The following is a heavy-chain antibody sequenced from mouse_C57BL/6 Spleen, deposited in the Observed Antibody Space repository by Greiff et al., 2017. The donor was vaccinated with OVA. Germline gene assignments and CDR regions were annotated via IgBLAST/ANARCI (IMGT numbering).Heavy chain of an antibody. D-gene: IGHD3-3*01. CDR3: TRSKGPYFDY. Sequence: QVQLQQPGAELVRPGASVTLSCKASGYTFTDYEMHWVKQTPVHGLEWIGAIDPETGGTAYNQKFKGKAILTADKSSSTAYMELRSLTSEDSAVYYCTRSKGPYFDYWGQGTTLTVSS. V-gene: IGHV1-15*01. CDR2: IDPETGGT. CDR1: GYTFTDYE. J-gene: IGHJ2*01.